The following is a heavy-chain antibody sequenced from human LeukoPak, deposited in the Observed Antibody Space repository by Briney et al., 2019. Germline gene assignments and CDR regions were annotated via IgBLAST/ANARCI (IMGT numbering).Heavy chain of an antibody. CDR2: IKKDGSEK. D-gene: IGHD3-10*01. Sequence: GGSLRLSCAASGFTFSSYWMSWVRQAPGKGLEGVANIKKDGSEKYYVDSVKGRFTISRDNAKTSLYLQMNSLRAEDTAVYYCVRGKANYGSGSDVWGKGTTVTVSS. CDR3: VRGKANYGSGSDV. J-gene: IGHJ6*04. CDR1: GFTFSSYW. V-gene: IGHV3-7*04.